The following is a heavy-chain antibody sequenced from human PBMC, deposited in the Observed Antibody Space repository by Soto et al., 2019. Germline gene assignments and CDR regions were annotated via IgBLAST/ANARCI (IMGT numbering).Heavy chain of an antibody. D-gene: IGHD3-16*01. J-gene: IGHJ4*02. CDR1: GFTFSSHS. CDR2: IHGTRSII. Sequence: EVQLVESGGGLVQPGGSLKLSCAVSGFTFSSHSMSWVRQAPGKGLEWVSYIHGTRSIIYYADSVKGRFTISRDNAKNSLYLQMDSLRDEDTAIDGCERDARNADYDYLRPGTRVTLSS. V-gene: IGHV3-48*02. CDR3: ERDARNADYDY.